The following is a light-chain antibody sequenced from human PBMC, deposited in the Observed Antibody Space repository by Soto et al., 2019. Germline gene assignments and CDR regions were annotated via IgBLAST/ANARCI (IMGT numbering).Light chain of an antibody. CDR1: QSVSSS. J-gene: IGKJ5*01. CDR3: QLYGGSPIP. V-gene: IGKV3-20*01. CDR2: GAS. Sequence: MKLSLATLSVTQGERATLSCSASQSVSSSLAWYQRKTGQAPRLLISGASSRATGIPDRFSGSGSEIDFTLTISRLEPEDFALYYCQLYGGSPIPFGQGTRLEIK.